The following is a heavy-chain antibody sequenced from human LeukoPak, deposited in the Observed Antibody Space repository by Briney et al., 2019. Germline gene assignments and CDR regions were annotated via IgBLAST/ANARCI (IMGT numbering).Heavy chain of an antibody. CDR3: AREDDLLPYAFDI. J-gene: IGHJ3*02. CDR2: TYYRSKWYN. D-gene: IGHD3-22*01. V-gene: IGHV6-1*01. Sequence: SQTLSLTCAISGDSVSSNSAAWNWIRPSPSRGLEWLGRTYYRSKWYNDYAVSVKSRITINPDTSKNQFSLQLNSVTPEDTAVYYCAREDDLLPYAFDIWGQGTMVTVSS. CDR1: GDSVSSNSAA.